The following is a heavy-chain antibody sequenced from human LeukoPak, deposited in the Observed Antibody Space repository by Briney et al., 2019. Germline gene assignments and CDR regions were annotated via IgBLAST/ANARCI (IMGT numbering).Heavy chain of an antibody. CDR2: ISYDGSNK. D-gene: IGHD3-16*01. CDR1: GFTFSSYA. Sequence: GGSLRLSCAASGFTFSSYAMHWVRQAPGKGLEWVAVISYDGSNKYYADSVKGRFTISRDNSKNTLYLQMNSLRAEDTAVYYCARDGGEGIYDYVWGVDYWGRGTLVTVSS. CDR3: ARDGGEGIYDYVWGVDY. J-gene: IGHJ4*02. V-gene: IGHV3-30*04.